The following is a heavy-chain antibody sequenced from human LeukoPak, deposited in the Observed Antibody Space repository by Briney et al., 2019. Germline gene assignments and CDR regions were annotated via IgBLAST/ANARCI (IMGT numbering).Heavy chain of an antibody. D-gene: IGHD3-10*01. V-gene: IGHV4-4*02. CDR2: IFYSGST. Sequence: PSETLSLTCAVSGDSLNTNTWWSWVRQPPGNGLEGIGNIFYSGSTYYSPSLKSRVTISLDTSRNQFSLKLNSVTAADTAVYYCARSNGYGLVDIWGQGTMVTVSS. CDR3: ARSNGYGLVDI. J-gene: IGHJ3*02. CDR1: GDSLNTNTW.